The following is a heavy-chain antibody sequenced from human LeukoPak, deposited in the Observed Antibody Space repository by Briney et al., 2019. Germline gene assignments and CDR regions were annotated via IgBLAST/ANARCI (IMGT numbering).Heavy chain of an antibody. D-gene: IGHD2-2*01. CDR2: IDPNSGGT. V-gene: IGHV1-2*02. CDR3: ARGAYCSSTSCYLRSWFDP. Sequence: GASVKVSCKASGYTFTGYYIYWVRQAPGQGLEWMGWIDPNSGGTNYAQKFQGRVTLTRDTSISTVYMEVSSLRSEDTAVYYCARGAYCSSTSCYLRSWFDPWGQGTLVTVSS. CDR1: GYTFTGYY. J-gene: IGHJ5*02.